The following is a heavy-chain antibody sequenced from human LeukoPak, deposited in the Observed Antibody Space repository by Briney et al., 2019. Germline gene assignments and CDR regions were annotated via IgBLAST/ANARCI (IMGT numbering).Heavy chain of an antibody. CDR3: ARPHTVLYNWFDP. D-gene: IGHD4-11*01. V-gene: IGHV1-69*01. CDR2: IIPMFGTV. Sequence: SVKVSCKASGGTFNNYAFSWVRQAPGQGLEWMGGIIPMFGTVSYAQKFQGRVTVTSDASTSTAYMELSSLRSEDTAVYYCARPHTVLYNWFDPWGQGTLVTVSS. CDR1: GGTFNNYA. J-gene: IGHJ5*02.